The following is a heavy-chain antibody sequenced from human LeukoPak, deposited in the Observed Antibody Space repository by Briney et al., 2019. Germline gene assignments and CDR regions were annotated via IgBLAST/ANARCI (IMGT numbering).Heavy chain of an antibody. J-gene: IGHJ6*02. CDR2: MNPNSGNT. D-gene: IGHD6-13*01. Sequence: ASVKVSCKASGYTFTSYDINWVRQATGQGLEWMGWMNPNSGNTGYAQKFQGRVTMTRNTSISTAYMELSSLRPEDTAVYYCASSPIGPAAGPMYYYYGMDVWGQGTTVTVSS. CDR3: ASSPIGPAAGPMYYYYGMDV. V-gene: IGHV1-8*01. CDR1: GYTFTSYD.